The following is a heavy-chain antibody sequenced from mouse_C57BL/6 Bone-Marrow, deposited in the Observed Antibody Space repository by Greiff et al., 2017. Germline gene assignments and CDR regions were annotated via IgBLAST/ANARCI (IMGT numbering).Heavy chain of an antibody. J-gene: IGHJ4*01. V-gene: IGHV1-5*01. Sequence: VQLQQSGPVLARPGASVKMSCKTSGYTFTSYWMHWVKQRPGQGLEWIGAIYPGNSDTSYNQKFKGKAKLTAVTSASTAYMELSSLTNEDSAFYYCTRGGGSMDYWGQGTSVTVSS. CDR3: TRGGGSMDY. CDR1: GYTFTSYW. CDR2: IYPGNSDT.